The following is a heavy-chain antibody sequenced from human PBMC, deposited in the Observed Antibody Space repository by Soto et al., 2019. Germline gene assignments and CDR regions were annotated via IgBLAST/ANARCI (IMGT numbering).Heavy chain of an antibody. J-gene: IGHJ4*02. CDR2: ISYDGSIQ. D-gene: IGHD6-13*01. V-gene: IGHV3-30*18. CDR1: GFTFSSYG. Sequence: QVQLVESGGGVVQPGRSLRLSCAASGFTFSSYGMHWVRQAPGEGLEWVVVISYDGSIQYYTDSAKGRFTISRDNSKSKLYLQMNSLRAEDTAVYYYAKEIRAYSSSWSFDYWGQGTLVTVSS. CDR3: AKEIRAYSSSWSFDY.